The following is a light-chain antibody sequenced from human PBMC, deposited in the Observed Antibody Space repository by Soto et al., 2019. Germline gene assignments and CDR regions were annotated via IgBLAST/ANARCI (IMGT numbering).Light chain of an antibody. CDR3: SAYTVSRTYV. CDR1: SSDVGAYNF. J-gene: IGLJ1*01. V-gene: IGLV2-14*03. Sequence: QSALTQPASVSGSPGQSITISCTGTSSDVGAYNFVSWHQQHPGKAPKLMIYNVYDRPSGISYRFSGSKSGNTASLTISGLQGEDEADYYCSAYTVSRTYVFGTGTKDTVL. CDR2: NVY.